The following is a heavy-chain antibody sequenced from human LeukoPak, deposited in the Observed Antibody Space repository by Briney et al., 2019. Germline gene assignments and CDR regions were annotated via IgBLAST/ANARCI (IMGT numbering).Heavy chain of an antibody. Sequence: SETLSLTCTVSGGSISSGSYYWRWIRQPAGKGLEWIRRIYTSGSTNYNPSLKSRVTISVDTSKNQFSLKLSSVTGADTAVYYCASQQWLVEGIAFDIWGQGTMVTVSS. CDR1: GGSISSGSYY. D-gene: IGHD6-19*01. V-gene: IGHV4-61*02. CDR2: IYTSGST. J-gene: IGHJ3*02. CDR3: ASQQWLVEGIAFDI.